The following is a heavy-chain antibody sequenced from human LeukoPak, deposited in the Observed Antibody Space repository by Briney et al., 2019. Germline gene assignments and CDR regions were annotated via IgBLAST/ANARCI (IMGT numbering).Heavy chain of an antibody. CDR1: GFTFSSYN. D-gene: IGHD1-26*01. J-gene: IGHJ4*02. CDR3: ARASGSYQTFDY. Sequence: GGSLRLSCVASGFTFSSYNMNWVRQAPGKGLEWVSYISGSSSTIYYADSVKGRFTISRDNAKNSLYLQMNSLRAEDTAVYYCARASGSYQTFDYWGQGTLVTVSS. CDR2: ISGSSSTI. V-gene: IGHV3-48*01.